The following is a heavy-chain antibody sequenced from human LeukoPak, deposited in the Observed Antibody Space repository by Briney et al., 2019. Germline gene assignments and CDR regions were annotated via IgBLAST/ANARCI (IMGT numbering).Heavy chain of an antibody. D-gene: IGHD3-10*01. CDR3: AKVSQWFGELYFDY. J-gene: IGHJ4*02. CDR1: GFTFDDYA. V-gene: IGHV3-9*01. Sequence: GRSLRLSCAASGFTFDDYAMHWVRQAPGKGLEWVSGISWDSGSIGYADSVKGRFTISRDNAKNSLYLQMNSLRAEDTALCYCAKVSQWFGELYFDYWGQGTLVTVSS. CDR2: ISWDSGSI.